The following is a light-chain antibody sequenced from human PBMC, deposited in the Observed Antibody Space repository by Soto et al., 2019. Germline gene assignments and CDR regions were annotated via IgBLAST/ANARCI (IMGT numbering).Light chain of an antibody. CDR2: GAS. CDR1: QSVSSSY. Sequence: EIVLTQSPGTLSLSPGERATLSCRASQSVSSSYLAWYQQKPGQAPRLLIYGASSRATGIPDRFSGSGSGTDFTLTISRLEPEEFAVYYCQQYGSSPGTFGKGTKLEIK. V-gene: IGKV3-20*01. J-gene: IGKJ2*01. CDR3: QQYGSSPGT.